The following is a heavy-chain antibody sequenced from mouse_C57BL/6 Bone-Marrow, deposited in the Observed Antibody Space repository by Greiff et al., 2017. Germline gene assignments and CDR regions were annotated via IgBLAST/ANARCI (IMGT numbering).Heavy chain of an antibody. CDR2: ISSGSSTI. Sequence: EVHLVEPGGGLVKPGGSLKLSCAASGFTFSDYGMHWVRQAPEKGLEWVAYISSGSSTIYYADTVKGRFTISRDNAKNTLFLQMTSLRSEDTAMYYCARDYGSSPYYFDYWGQGTTLTVSA. V-gene: IGHV5-17*01. CDR1: GFTFSDYG. J-gene: IGHJ2*01. D-gene: IGHD1-1*01. CDR3: ARDYGSSPYYFDY.